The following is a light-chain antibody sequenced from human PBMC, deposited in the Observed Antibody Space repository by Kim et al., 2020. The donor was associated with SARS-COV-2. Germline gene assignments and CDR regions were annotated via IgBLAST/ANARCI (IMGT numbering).Light chain of an antibody. V-gene: IGLV4-69*01. CDR2: LNCDGSH. CDR3: QTWGTGSWV. J-gene: IGLJ3*02. Sequence: ASVKLTCTLSSGHSSYAIAWHQQQPEKGPRYLMKLNCDGSHSKGDGTPDRFSGSSSGAERYLTISSLQSEDEADYYCQTWGTGSWVFGGGTQLTVL. CDR1: SGHSSYA.